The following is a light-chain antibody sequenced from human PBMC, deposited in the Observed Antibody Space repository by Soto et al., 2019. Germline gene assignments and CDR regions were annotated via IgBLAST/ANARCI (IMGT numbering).Light chain of an antibody. CDR3: SSYAGSNNYV. Sequence: QSALAQPPSASGSPGQSVTISCTGTSCDVGGYNYVSWYQQHPGKAPELMIYEVNKRPSGVPDRFSGSKSGNTASLTVSGLQAEDEADYYCSSYAGSNNYVFGTGTKLTVL. CDR2: EVN. V-gene: IGLV2-8*01. CDR1: SCDVGGYNY. J-gene: IGLJ1*01.